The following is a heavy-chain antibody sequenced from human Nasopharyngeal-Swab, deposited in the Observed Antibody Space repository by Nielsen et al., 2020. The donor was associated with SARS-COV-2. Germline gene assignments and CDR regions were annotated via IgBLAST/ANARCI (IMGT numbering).Heavy chain of an antibody. CDR2: ISSYTGNT. V-gene: IGHV1-18*01. Sequence: ASVKVSCKTSGYSFTSYGLIWVRQAPGHGLEWMGWISSYTGNTKYAQTFQGRVTMTADTSTSTAYMDLRSLRSDDTAVYYCARVHCSGGNCYDPTYTLYYYYGVDVWGQGTTVTVSS. D-gene: IGHD2-15*01. CDR3: ARVHCSGGNCYDPTYTLYYYYGVDV. CDR1: GYSFTSYG. J-gene: IGHJ6*02.